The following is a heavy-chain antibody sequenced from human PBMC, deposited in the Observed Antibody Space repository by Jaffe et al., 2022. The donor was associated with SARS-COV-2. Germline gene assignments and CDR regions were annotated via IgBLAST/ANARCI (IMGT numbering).Heavy chain of an antibody. D-gene: IGHD3-10*01. Sequence: QVQLVESGGGVVQPGRSLRLSCAASGFTFSSYGMHWVRQAPGKGLEWVAVIWYDGSNKYYADSVKGRFTISRDNSKNTLYLQMNSLRAEDTAVYYCARDGTDVGSYCLDYWGQGTLVTVSS. CDR2: IWYDGSNK. CDR3: ARDGTDVGSYCLDY. CDR1: GFTFSSYG. V-gene: IGHV3-33*01. J-gene: IGHJ4*02.